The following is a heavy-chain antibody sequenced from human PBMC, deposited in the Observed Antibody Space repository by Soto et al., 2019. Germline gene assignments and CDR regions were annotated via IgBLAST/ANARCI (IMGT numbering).Heavy chain of an antibody. CDR1: GFTFSDYS. CDR3: ARGYCSGGSCDYYFDY. J-gene: IGHJ4*02. V-gene: IGHV3-48*01. CDR2: IRCWSSNI. Sequence: GGSLRLSCAASGFTFSDYSMNWVRQAPGKGLEWVSYIRCWSSNIYYADSVKGRFTISRDNSKNTLYLQMNSLRAEDTAVYYCARGYCSGGSCDYYFDYWGQGTLVTVSS. D-gene: IGHD2-15*01.